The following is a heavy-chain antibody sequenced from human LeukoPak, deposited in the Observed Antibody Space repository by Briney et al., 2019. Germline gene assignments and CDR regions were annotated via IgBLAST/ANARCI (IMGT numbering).Heavy chain of an antibody. Sequence: PSETLSLTCTVPGGSISSYYWSWIRQPPGKGLDWIGYISYSGSTNYNPSLKSRVTISIDTSKNQFSLKLSSVTAADTALYYCARSAYYYDVDIWGQGTMVTVSS. CDR1: GGSISSYY. V-gene: IGHV4-59*08. CDR3: ARSAYYYDVDI. CDR2: ISYSGST. J-gene: IGHJ3*02. D-gene: IGHD3-22*01.